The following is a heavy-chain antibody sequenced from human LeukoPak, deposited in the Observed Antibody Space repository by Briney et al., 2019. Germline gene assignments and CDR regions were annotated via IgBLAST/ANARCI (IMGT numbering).Heavy chain of an antibody. CDR2: ISSRSSYI. J-gene: IGHJ4*01. V-gene: IGHV3-21*01. CDR3: ARGDITIFGVALKGPFDY. Sequence: GGSLILSCAASGFTFSSYTMIWVPQAPGKGLEWVSSISSRSSYIYYADSVKGRFTISRDNAKNSLSVQMNSLRAEDTAVYYCARGDITIFGVALKGPFDYWGQGTLVTVSS. D-gene: IGHD3-3*01. CDR1: GFTFSSYT.